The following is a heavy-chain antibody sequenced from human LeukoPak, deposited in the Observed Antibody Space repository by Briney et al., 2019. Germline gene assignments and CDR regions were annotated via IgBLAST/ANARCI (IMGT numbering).Heavy chain of an antibody. CDR1: GGSLSSYY. Sequence: SETLSLTCSVSGGSLSSYYWSWIRQPPGKGLEWIGYIYYSGSTNYNPSLKSRVTISVDTSKNQFSLKLSSVTAADTAVYYCARAYNCSGNGCFVSSDYYYMDVWGKGTTVTVSS. J-gene: IGHJ6*03. CDR3: ARAYNCSGNGCFVSSDYYYMDV. CDR2: IYYSGST. V-gene: IGHV4-59*12. D-gene: IGHD2-2*01.